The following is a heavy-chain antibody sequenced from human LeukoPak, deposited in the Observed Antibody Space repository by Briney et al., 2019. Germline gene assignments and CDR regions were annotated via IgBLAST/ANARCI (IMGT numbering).Heavy chain of an antibody. Sequence: GGSLRLSCAASGFTFSSHEMNWVRQAPGKGLEWVSYIHSSGTIMYYADSVKGRFTISRDNVENSLYPQMNSLRAEDTAVYYCARSPLFDVTNFDYWGQGTLVTVSS. V-gene: IGHV3-48*03. D-gene: IGHD3-10*02. CDR1: GFTFSSHE. J-gene: IGHJ4*02. CDR3: ARSPLFDVTNFDY. CDR2: IHSSGTIM.